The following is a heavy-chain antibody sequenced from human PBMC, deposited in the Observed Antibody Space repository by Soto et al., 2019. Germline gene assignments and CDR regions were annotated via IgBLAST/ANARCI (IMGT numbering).Heavy chain of an antibody. D-gene: IGHD6-19*01. Sequence: PGGSLRLSCAASGFTFSSYAMSWVRQAPGKGLEWVSAISGSGGSTYYADSVKGRFTISRDNSKNTLYLQMNSLRAEDTAVYYCAKDVSSIAVADSPLDYWGQGTLVTVSS. J-gene: IGHJ4*02. CDR2: ISGSGGST. V-gene: IGHV3-23*01. CDR3: AKDVSSIAVADSPLDY. CDR1: GFTFSSYA.